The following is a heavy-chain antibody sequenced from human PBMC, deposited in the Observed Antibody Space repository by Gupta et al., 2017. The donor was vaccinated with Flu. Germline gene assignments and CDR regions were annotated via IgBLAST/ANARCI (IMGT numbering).Heavy chain of an antibody. CDR2: ISVSGGGA. CDR3: AKDGFGDGYNYFDY. Sequence: EVQLLEAGGGLVQPGGSLSLSCEVSGFTFSNFAMYWVRQAPGKGLECVSSISVSGGGAYFADSEEGRFIISRDNSRNTLYLQVKRLRVEDTAIYYCAKDGFGDGYNYFDYWGQGTLVTVSS. V-gene: IGHV3-23*01. J-gene: IGHJ4*02. D-gene: IGHD4-17*01. CDR1: GFTFSNFA.